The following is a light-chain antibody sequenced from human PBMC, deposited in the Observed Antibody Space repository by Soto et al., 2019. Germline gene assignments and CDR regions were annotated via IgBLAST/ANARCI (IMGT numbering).Light chain of an antibody. J-gene: IGKJ4*01. CDR1: RSVPNN. CDR2: DAS. CDR3: QQYDNWPPLT. Sequence: IVMSQYPATIYVFPGESVTLGRRASRSVPNNLAWYQQRPGQAPRLLIYDASTRATGDPDRFSGSGSGTEFILTISSLQSEDFAVYYCQQYDNWPPLTFGGGTKVEIK. V-gene: IGKV3-15*01.